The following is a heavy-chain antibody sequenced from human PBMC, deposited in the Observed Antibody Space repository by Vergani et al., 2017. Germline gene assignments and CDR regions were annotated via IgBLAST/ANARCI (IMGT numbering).Heavy chain of an antibody. CDR1: GYTISRGYY. CDR2: VFHSGSA. D-gene: IGHD2-21*01. V-gene: IGHV4-38-2*02. Sequence: QVQLQESGPGLVKPSETLSLTCSVSGYTISRGYYLGWIRQPPGKGLEWIATVFHSGSAYYNPSLRRRVTISVETSKNQFALRLTTLTAADTAVYYWAGSQGDYWYFDLWGPGSLVTVSS. J-gene: IGHJ2*01. CDR3: AGSQGDYWYFDL.